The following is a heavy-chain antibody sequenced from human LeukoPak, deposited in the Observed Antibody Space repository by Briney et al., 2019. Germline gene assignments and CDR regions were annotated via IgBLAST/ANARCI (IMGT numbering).Heavy chain of an antibody. CDR1: GYTFTGYY. CDR2: INPNSGGT. CDR3: ARIASSSPGSGWFDP. V-gene: IGHV1-2*02. D-gene: IGHD6-6*01. J-gene: IGHJ5*02. Sequence: ASVKVSCKASGYTFTGYYMHWVRQAPRQGLEWMGWINPNSGGTNYAQKFQGRVTMTRDTSISTAYMELSWLRSDDTAVYYCARIASSSPGSGWFDPWGQGTLVTVSS.